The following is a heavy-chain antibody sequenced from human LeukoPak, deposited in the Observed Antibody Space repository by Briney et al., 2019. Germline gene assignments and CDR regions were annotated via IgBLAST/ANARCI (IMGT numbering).Heavy chain of an antibody. J-gene: IGHJ4*02. V-gene: IGHV4-59*11. CDR2: IHDTGST. D-gene: IGHD2-2*01. CDR1: GGSPSSHY. CDR3: AGLASGCSTSRCFFTF. Sequence: SETLSLTCSVSGGSPSSHYWSWIRQPPGKGLELIGHIHDTGSTFYNPSLRGRVTISLDTSNNQFSLKLTSMTAADTAVYYFAGLASGCSTSRCFFTFWGQGTLVTVS.